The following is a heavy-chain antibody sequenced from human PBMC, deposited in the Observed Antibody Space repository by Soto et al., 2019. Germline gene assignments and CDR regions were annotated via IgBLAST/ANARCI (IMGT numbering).Heavy chain of an antibody. CDR1: GFTFSSYS. V-gene: IGHV3-21*02. CDR3: ARENTVTRWFDP. D-gene: IGHD4-17*01. Sequence: EEQLVESGGGLVKPGGSLRLSCAGSGFTFSSYSMNWVRQAPGKGLEWVSSISGYSSHMYYGDSVKDRFTISRYNGRNSLFLQMNSVRVEDTAIYYCARENTVTRWFDPWGQGTLVIVSS. J-gene: IGHJ5*02. CDR2: ISGYSSHM.